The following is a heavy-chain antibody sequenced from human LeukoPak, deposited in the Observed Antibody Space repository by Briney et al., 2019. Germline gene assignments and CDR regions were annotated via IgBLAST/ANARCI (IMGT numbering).Heavy chain of an antibody. D-gene: IGHD6-19*01. V-gene: IGHV3-23*01. CDR3: ARETPPRGCYTVDY. CDR1: GFTFSTYA. Sequence: PGGSLRLSCAASGFTFSTYAMSWVRQAPGKGLEWVSAITDSGRRTYYADSVKGRFTVSRDNSQNTLYLQVNSLRGEDTAVYYCARETPPRGCYTVDYWGQGTLVTVSS. J-gene: IGHJ4*02. CDR2: ITDSGRRT.